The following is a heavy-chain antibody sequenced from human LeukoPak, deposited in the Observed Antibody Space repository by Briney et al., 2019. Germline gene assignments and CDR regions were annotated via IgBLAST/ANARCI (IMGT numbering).Heavy chain of an antibody. J-gene: IGHJ6*03. CDR2: IIPIFGTA. Sequence: SVKVSCKASGGTFSSYAISWVRQAPGQGLEWMGEIIPIFGTANYAQKFQGRVTITADESTSTAYMELSSLRSEDTAVYYCARDRSYCSSTSCYGWTRTGWYYYYMDVSGKGTTVTVSS. CDR1: GGTFSSYA. D-gene: IGHD2-2*01. V-gene: IGHV1-69*01. CDR3: ARDRSYCSSTSCYGWTRTGWYYYYMDV.